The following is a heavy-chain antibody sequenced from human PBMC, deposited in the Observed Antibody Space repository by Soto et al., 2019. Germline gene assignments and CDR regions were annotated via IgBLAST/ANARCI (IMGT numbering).Heavy chain of an antibody. Sequence: SEPLSLSCTVSGGSISGSYWNWIRQPPGKGLEWIGYVFSSGITDYSPSLKSRVTITVDTSNNQFSLKLSSVNDADTAIYYCVRDRCQLLYWGQGILVTV. CDR2: VFSSGIT. J-gene: IGHJ4*02. D-gene: IGHD2-2*01. CDR1: GGSISGSY. V-gene: IGHV4-59*01. CDR3: VRDRCQLLY.